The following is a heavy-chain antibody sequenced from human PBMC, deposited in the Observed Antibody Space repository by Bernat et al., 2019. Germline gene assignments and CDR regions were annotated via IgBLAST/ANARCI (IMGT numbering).Heavy chain of an antibody. D-gene: IGHD3-3*01. J-gene: IGHJ3*02. CDR1: GGSISSSSYY. Sequence: QLQLQESGPGLVKPSETLSLTCTVSGGSISSSSYYWGWIRQPPGKGLEWIGSIYYSGSTYYNPSLKSRVTISVDTSKNQFALKLSSVTAADTAVYYCASHHNYDFWSGYFPSDAFDIWGQGTMVTVSS. CDR2: IYYSGST. V-gene: IGHV4-39*01. CDR3: ASHHNYDFWSGYFPSDAFDI.